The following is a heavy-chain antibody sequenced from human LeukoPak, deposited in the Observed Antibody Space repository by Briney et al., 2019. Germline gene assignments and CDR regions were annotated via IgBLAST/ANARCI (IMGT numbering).Heavy chain of an antibody. CDR1: GGTFSSYA. CDR3: ARADCSGGSCYSSWFDP. D-gene: IGHD2-15*01. J-gene: IGHJ5*02. V-gene: IGHV1-69*13. CDR2: IIPIFGTA. Sequence: SVKVSCKASGGTFSSYAISWVRQAPGQGLEWMGGIIPIFGTANYAQKFQGRVTITADESTSTAYMELSSLRSEDTAVYHCARADCSGGSCYSSWFDPWGQGTLVTVSS.